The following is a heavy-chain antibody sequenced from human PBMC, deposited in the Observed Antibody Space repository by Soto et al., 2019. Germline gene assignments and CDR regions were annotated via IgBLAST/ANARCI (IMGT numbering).Heavy chain of an antibody. J-gene: IGHJ3*02. Sequence: ASVKVSCKASGGTFSSYAISWVRQAPGQGLEWMGGIIPILGIANYAQKFQGRVTITADKSTSTAYMELSSLRSEDTAVYYCARATYSSSWYRDAFDIWGQGTMVTVSS. CDR3: ARATYSSSWYRDAFDI. CDR2: IIPILGIA. CDR1: GGTFSSYA. V-gene: IGHV1-69*10. D-gene: IGHD6-13*01.